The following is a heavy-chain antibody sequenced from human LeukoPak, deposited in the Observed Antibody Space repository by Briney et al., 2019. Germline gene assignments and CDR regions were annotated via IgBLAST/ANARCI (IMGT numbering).Heavy chain of an antibody. CDR3: LTEGGAGY. D-gene: IGHD1-14*01. Sequence: GGSLRLSCAASGFMFRSYRMQWVRQAAGKGLVWVSGIDRDGSVTIYADSVKGRFTISRDNAKDTLYLQMNSLRVEDTAVYYCLTEGGAGYWGQGTLVTVSS. CDR2: IDRDGSVT. V-gene: IGHV3-74*01. CDR1: GFMFRSYR. J-gene: IGHJ4*02.